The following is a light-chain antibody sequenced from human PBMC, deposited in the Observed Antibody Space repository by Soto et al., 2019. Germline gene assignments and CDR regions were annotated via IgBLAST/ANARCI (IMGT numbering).Light chain of an antibody. CDR1: QSVSRSF. CDR3: QQYDSSPWT. J-gene: IGKJ1*01. Sequence: EIVLTQSPGTLSLSPGERATLSCRASQSVSRSFLAWYQQKPGQAPRLLIYGASSRATGIPDRFSGSGSGTDFTLTIIRLAPEDFAVYYCQQYDSSPWTFGQGTKVEIK. V-gene: IGKV3-20*01. CDR2: GAS.